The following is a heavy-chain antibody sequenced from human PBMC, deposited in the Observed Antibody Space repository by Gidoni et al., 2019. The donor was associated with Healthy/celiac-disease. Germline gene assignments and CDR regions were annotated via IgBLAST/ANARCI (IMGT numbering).Heavy chain of an antibody. D-gene: IGHD3-3*01. CDR1: GGSISSSSYY. Sequence: QLQLQESGPGLVKPSETLSLTCTVSGGSISSSSYYWGWIRQPPGKGLEWIGSIYYSCSTYYNPSIKSRVTISVDTSKNQFSLKLSSVTAADTAVYYCASIRFPYYYYMDVWGKGTTVTVSS. V-gene: IGHV4-39*01. CDR3: ASIRFPYYYYMDV. J-gene: IGHJ6*03. CDR2: IYYSCST.